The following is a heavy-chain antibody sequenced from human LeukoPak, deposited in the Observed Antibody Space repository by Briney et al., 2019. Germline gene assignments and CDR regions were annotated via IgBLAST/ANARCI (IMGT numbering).Heavy chain of an antibody. J-gene: IGHJ4*02. D-gene: IGHD3-22*01. CDR3: VSTYYFDSSGYYPFDY. V-gene: IGHV3-64D*09. CDR2: ISSNGGST. Sequence: GGSLRLSCSASGFSFSNNAMHWVRQAPGKGLEYVSGISSNGGSTHYADSVKGRFTISRGNSKKTLYLQMSSLRAEDTAVYYCVSTYYFDSSGYYPFDYWGQGTLVTVSS. CDR1: GFSFSNNA.